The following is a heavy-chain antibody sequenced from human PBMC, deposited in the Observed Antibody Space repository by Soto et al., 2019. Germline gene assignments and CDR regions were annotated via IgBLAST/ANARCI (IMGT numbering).Heavy chain of an antibody. V-gene: IGHV3-33*01. CDR1: GFTFSTYG. CDR3: ARDQTIFCPYYYFAMDV. Sequence: QVQLVESGGGVVPPGGSLRLSCAASGFTFSTYGMHWVRQAPGKGLEWVALILNDGSNKYYADYVKGRFTISRDNSKNTLDLEMNSLRAEDTAVYYCARDQTIFCPYYYFAMDVWGQGTTVTVSS. D-gene: IGHD3-9*01. J-gene: IGHJ6*02. CDR2: ILNDGSNK.